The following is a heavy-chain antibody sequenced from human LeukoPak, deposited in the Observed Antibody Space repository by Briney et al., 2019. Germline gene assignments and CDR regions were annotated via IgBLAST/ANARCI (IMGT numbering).Heavy chain of an antibody. D-gene: IGHD3-16*01. J-gene: IGHJ4*02. CDR2: IWYDGSNK. Sequence: GGSLRLSCVASGFTFSSYGMYRVRQAPGKGLEWVAVIWYDGSNKYYADSVKGRFTISRDNSKNTLYLQMNSLRAEDTAVYYCARDVTLGNFDYWGQGILVIVSS. CDR3: ARDVTLGNFDY. V-gene: IGHV3-33*01. CDR1: GFTFSSYG.